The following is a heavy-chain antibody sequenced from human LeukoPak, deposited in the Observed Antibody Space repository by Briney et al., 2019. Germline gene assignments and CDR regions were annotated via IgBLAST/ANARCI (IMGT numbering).Heavy chain of an antibody. V-gene: IGHV4-38-2*01. CDR2: IYHSGST. CDR3: AANSGYDQTDY. CDR1: GYSISSGYY. Sequence: PSETLSLTCAVSGYSISSGYYWGWIRQPPGKGLEWIGSIYHSGSTYYNPSLKSRVTISVDTSKNQFSLKLSSVTAADTAVYYCAANSGYDQTDYWGQGTVVTVSS. J-gene: IGHJ4*02. D-gene: IGHD5-12*01.